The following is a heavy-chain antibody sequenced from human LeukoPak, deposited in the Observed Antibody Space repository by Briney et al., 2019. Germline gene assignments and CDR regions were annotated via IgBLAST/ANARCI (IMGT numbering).Heavy chain of an antibody. CDR3: ATSPYGYYDSSGYSH. CDR1: GYTLTELS. V-gene: IGHV1-24*01. J-gene: IGHJ4*02. D-gene: IGHD3-22*01. Sequence: APVKVSCKVSGYTLTELSMHWVRQAPGKGLEWMGGFDPEDGETIYAQKFQGRVTMTEDTSTDTAYMELSSLRSEDTAVYYCATSPYGYYDSSGYSHWGQGTLVTVSS. CDR2: FDPEDGET.